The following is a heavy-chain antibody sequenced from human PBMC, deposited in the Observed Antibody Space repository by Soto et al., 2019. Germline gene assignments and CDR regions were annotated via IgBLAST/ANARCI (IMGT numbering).Heavy chain of an antibody. CDR3: AAHPSPSGSYLPSYYFDY. D-gene: IGHD1-26*01. V-gene: IGHV1-69*01. CDR2: IIPIFGTA. Sequence: QVQLVQSGAEVKKPGSSVKVSCKASGGTFSSYAISWVRQAPGQGLEWMGGIIPIFGTANYAQKFQGRVTITADESTSTAYMELSSLRSEDTAVYYCAAHPSPSGSYLPSYYFDYWGQGTLVTVSS. J-gene: IGHJ4*02. CDR1: GGTFSSYA.